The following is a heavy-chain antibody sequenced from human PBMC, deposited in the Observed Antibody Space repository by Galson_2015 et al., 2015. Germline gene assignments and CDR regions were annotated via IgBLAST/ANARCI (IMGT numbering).Heavy chain of an antibody. D-gene: IGHD3-10*01. CDR3: ARYGSGSFAY. CDR2: IDLVNGNT. CDR1: GYTFTTYA. V-gene: IGHV1-3*01. Sequence: SAKVSCKASGYTFTTYAIHWVRQAPGQGLEWMGWIDLVNGNTKYPQKFQGRVSFTRDTSASTAYMEVNILTSEDTAVYYCARYGSGSFAYWGQGTLVTVSS. J-gene: IGHJ4*02.